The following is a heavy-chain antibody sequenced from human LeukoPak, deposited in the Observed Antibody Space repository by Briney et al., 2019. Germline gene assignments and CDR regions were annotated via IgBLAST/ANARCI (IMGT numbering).Heavy chain of an antibody. Sequence: PSETLSLTCTVSGGSISSYYWSWIRQPPGKGLEWIGYIYYSGSTNYNPSLKSRVTISVDTSKNQFSLKLSSVTAADTAVYYCAGSIPRYYYMDVWGKGTTVTVSS. CDR2: IYYSGST. CDR3: AGSIPRYYYMDV. CDR1: GGSISSYY. V-gene: IGHV4-59*01. J-gene: IGHJ6*03.